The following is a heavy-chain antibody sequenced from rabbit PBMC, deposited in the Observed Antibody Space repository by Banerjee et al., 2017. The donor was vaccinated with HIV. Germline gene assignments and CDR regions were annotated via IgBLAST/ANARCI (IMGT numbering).Heavy chain of an antibody. D-gene: IGHD4-1*01. CDR1: GFSFSNKCV. J-gene: IGHJ4*01. CDR3: ARRGSDWADDL. CDR2: INTSSGNT. Sequence: QSLEESGGDLVKPGASLTLTCTASGFSFSNKCVMCWVRQAPGKGLEWIGCINTSSGNTVYASWAKGRFTISKTSSTTMTLQMTSLTAADTATYFCARRGSDWADDLWGPGTLVTVS. V-gene: IGHV1S40*01.